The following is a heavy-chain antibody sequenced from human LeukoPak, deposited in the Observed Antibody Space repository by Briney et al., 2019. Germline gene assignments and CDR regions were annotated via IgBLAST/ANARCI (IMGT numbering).Heavy chain of an antibody. V-gene: IGHV3-48*03. D-gene: IGHD3-10*01. J-gene: IGHJ5*02. CDR3: ARDGDPNFGPDWFDP. CDR1: GFTFSSYE. CDR2: ISSSGSTI. Sequence: GGSLRLSCAASGFTFSSYEMNWVRQAPGKGLEWVSYISSSGSTIYYADSVKGRFTISRDNAKNSLYLQMNSLRAEDTAVYYCARDGDPNFGPDWFDPWGQGTLVTVSS.